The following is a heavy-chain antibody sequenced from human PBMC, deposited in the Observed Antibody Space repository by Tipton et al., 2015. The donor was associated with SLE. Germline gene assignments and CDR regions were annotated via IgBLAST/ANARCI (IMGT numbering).Heavy chain of an antibody. CDR2: LFSTGSI. V-gene: IGHV4-61*09. CDR3: ARLNYYGSGSFYPTTFDY. D-gene: IGHD3-10*01. J-gene: IGHJ4*02. CDR1: GGSINSGSYY. Sequence: TLSLTCTVSGGSINSGSYYWSWIRQPAGKGLEWIGHLFSTGSINCNPSLKGRVTISIDTSKNQFSLKLSSVTAADTAVYYCARLNYYGSGSFYPTTFDYWGQGTLATVSS.